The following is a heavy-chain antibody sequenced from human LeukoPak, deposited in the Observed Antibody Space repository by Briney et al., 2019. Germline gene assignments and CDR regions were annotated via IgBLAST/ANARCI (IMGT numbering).Heavy chain of an antibody. CDR3: ARGALEWELLGAFDI. CDR1: GYTFTSYG. V-gene: IGHV1-18*01. CDR2: ISAYYGNT. J-gene: IGHJ3*02. Sequence: ASVPVSCMASGYTFTSYGISWVRQPPAQGLEGMGWISAYYGNTNYAQKLQGRVTMTTDTTTSTVYMELRSLRTDDTAVYYCARGALEWELLGAFDIWGQGTMVTVSS. D-gene: IGHD1-26*01.